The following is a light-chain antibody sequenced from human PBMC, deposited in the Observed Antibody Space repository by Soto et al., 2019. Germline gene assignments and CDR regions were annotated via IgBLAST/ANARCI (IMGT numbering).Light chain of an antibody. J-gene: IGKJ4*01. CDR3: QQSYIIPLT. Sequence: DIQMTQSPSSLSASVGDRVTITCRTSQSISSYLNWYQQKSGTAPKLLIYGASSLQSGVPSRFRGSGSGTDFTLTISSLQPDDFAIYFCQQSYIIPLTFAGGTKVEIK. CDR2: GAS. V-gene: IGKV1-39*01. CDR1: QSISSY.